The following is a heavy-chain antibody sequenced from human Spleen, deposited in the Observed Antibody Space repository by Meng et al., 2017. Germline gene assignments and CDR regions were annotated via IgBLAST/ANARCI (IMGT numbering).Heavy chain of an antibody. V-gene: IGHV1-8*02. CDR3: ARVGLPDSDLGMDV. Sequence: ASVKVSCKASGGTFSSYTISWVRQAPGQGLEWMGWMNPNSGNTGYAQKFQGRVTMTRNTSISTAYMELSSLRSEDTAVYYCARVGLPDSDLGMDVWGQGTTVTVSS. CDR2: MNPNSGNT. CDR1: GGTFSSYT. J-gene: IGHJ6*02.